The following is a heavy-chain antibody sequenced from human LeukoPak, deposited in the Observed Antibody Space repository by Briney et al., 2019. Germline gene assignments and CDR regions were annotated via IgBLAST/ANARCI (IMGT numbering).Heavy chain of an antibody. Sequence: PGGSLRLSCAASGFTFSSYGMSWVRQAPGKGLEWVANIKQDGSEKYYVDSVKGRFTISRHNAKNSLYLQMNSLRADDTAVYYCARLTLIVVVIRGDAFDIWGQGTMVTVSS. J-gene: IGHJ3*02. CDR3: ARLTLIVVVIRGDAFDI. D-gene: IGHD3-22*01. CDR2: IKQDGSEK. V-gene: IGHV3-7*01. CDR1: GFTFSSYG.